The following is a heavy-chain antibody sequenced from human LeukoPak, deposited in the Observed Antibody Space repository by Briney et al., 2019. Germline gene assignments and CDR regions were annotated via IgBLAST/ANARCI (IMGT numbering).Heavy chain of an antibody. CDR3: ARGIMTPYSMDV. Sequence: GGSLRLSCAASGFTFSSYWMSWVRQAPGKGLEWVANIKQHGSEKYYVDSVKGRFTISRDNAKKSVYLQMNSLRAEDTAVYYCARGIMTPYSMDVWGKGTTVTVSS. CDR1: GFTFSSYW. J-gene: IGHJ6*03. D-gene: IGHD3-16*01. CDR2: IKQHGSEK. V-gene: IGHV3-7*01.